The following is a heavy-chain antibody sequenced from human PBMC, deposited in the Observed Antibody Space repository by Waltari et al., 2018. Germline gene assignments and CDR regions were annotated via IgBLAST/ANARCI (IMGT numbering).Heavy chain of an antibody. CDR1: GDSVSSNSAA. Sequence: QVQLQQSGPGLVKPSQTLSLTCAISGDSVSSNSAAWNWIRQSPSRGLEWLGRTYSRSKGYNDYAVSVKSRITINPDTSKNQFSLQLNSVTPEDTAVYYCARSSPRRNSGSFNWFDPWGQGTLVTVSS. J-gene: IGHJ5*02. CDR2: TYSRSKGYN. V-gene: IGHV6-1*01. CDR3: ARSSPRRNSGSFNWFDP. D-gene: IGHD1-26*01.